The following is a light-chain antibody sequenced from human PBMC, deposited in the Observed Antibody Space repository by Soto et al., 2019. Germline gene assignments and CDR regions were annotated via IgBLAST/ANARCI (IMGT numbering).Light chain of an antibody. Sequence: LTQPASVSGSPGQSITISCTGTSSDVGGYNYVSWYQHHPGKAPRLMIYEVSNRPSGVSDRFSGSKSGNTASLTISGILAEDEADYYCSSYTSINTYVFGTGTKSPS. J-gene: IGLJ1*01. CDR1: SSDVGGYNY. CDR3: SSYTSINTYV. CDR2: EVS. V-gene: IGLV2-14*01.